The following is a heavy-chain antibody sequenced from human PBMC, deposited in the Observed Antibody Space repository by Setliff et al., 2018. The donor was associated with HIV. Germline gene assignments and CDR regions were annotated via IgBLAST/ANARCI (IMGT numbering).Heavy chain of an antibody. CDR2: IKQDGSDK. Sequence: GGSLRLSCAASGFTFSDYWMSWVRQAPGKGLEWVANIKQDGSDKYYVESVKGRFTISRDNAENSLYLQMNNLRAEDTAVYYCAGSRGYFVQADWGQGTLVTVSS. D-gene: IGHD3-22*01. CDR3: AGSRGYFVQAD. CDR1: GFTFSDYW. J-gene: IGHJ4*02. V-gene: IGHV3-7*01.